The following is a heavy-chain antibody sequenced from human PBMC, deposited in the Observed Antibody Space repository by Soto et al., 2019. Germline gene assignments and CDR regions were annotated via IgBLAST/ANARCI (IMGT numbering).Heavy chain of an antibody. V-gene: IGHV3-9*01. Sequence: EVQLVESGGGLVQPGRSLRLSCAASGFTFDDYAMHWVRQAPGKGLEWVSGISWNSGSIGYADSVKGRFTISRDNAKNSLYLQMNSLRAEDTALYYCAKDRLNSRGGMDVWCQGTTVTVSS. D-gene: IGHD6-13*01. J-gene: IGHJ6*02. CDR2: ISWNSGSI. CDR3: AKDRLNSRGGMDV. CDR1: GFTFDDYA.